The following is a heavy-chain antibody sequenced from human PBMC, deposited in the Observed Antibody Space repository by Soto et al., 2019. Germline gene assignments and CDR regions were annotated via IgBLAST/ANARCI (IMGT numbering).Heavy chain of an antibody. CDR1: GASISNNDYY. J-gene: IGHJ4*02. D-gene: IGHD2-21*02. Sequence: SETLSLTCTVSGASISNNDYYWSWIRQSPGRGLEWIGFIYYSGNTYTNPSLKSRVTIAADTSKNQISLTLTSVTAADTAVYFCAREGTAISTNGYIIAAGSFDYWGQGALVTVYS. V-gene: IGHV4-30-4*01. CDR2: IYYSGNT. CDR3: AREGTAISTNGYIIAAGSFDY.